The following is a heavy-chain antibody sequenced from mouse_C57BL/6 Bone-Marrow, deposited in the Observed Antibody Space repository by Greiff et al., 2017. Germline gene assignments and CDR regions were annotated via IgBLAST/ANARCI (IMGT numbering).Heavy chain of an antibody. V-gene: IGHV14-1*01. CDR3: TGYSNFYAMDY. CDR1: GFNIKDYY. D-gene: IGHD2-5*01. CDR2: IDPEDGDT. J-gene: IGHJ4*01. Sequence: EVQLQQSGAELVRPGASVKLSCTASGFNIKDYYMHWVKQRPEQGLEWIGRIDPEDGDTEYAPKFQGKATMTADTSSNTAYLQLSSLTSEDTAVYYCTGYSNFYAMDYWGQGTSVTVSS.